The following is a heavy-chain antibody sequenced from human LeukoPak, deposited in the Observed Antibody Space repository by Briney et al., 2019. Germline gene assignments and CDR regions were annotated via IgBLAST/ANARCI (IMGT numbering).Heavy chain of an antibody. CDR1: GYTLTGYY. V-gene: IGHV1-2*02. Sequence: ASVKVSCKASGYTLTGYYMQWVRQIPGQGLEWIGWINPNSGGTNCAQKFQGRVTMTRDTSINTAYMELSRLRSDDTAVYYCARDRRGQYYYYMDVWGKGTTVTVSS. J-gene: IGHJ6*03. CDR2: INPNSGGT. CDR3: ARDRRGQYYYYMDV.